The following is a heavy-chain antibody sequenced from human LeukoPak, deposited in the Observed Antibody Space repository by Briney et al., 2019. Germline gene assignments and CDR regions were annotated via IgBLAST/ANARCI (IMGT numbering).Heavy chain of an antibody. CDR2: INPNSGGT. J-gene: IGHJ3*02. V-gene: IGHV1-2*02. Sequence: ASVKVSCKASGYTFTGYYMHWVRQAPGQGLEWMGWINPNSGGTNYAQKFQGRVTMTRDTSISTAYMELSRLRSDDTAVYYCARSTQIVVVPAAIQGAFDIWGQGTMVTVSS. CDR3: ARSTQIVVVPAAIQGAFDI. D-gene: IGHD2-2*02. CDR1: GYTFTGYY.